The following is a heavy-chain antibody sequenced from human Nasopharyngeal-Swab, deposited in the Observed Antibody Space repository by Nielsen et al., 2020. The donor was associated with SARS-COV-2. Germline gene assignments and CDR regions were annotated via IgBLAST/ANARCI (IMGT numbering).Heavy chain of an antibody. CDR3: ARGGQRHIVVVTANNWFDP. J-gene: IGHJ5*02. V-gene: IGHV1-46*01. D-gene: IGHD2-21*02. Sequence: ASVKVSCKASGYTFTGYYMHWVRQAPGQGLEWMGIINPSGGSTSYAQKFQGRVTMTRDTSTSTVYMELSSLRSEDTAVYYCARGGQRHIVVVTANNWFDPWGQGTLVTVSS. CDR2: INPSGGST. CDR1: GYTFTGYY.